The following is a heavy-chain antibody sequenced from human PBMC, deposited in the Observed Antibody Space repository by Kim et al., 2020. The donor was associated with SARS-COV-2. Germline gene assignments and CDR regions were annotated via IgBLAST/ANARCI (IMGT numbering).Heavy chain of an antibody. V-gene: IGHV3-21*01. J-gene: IGHJ3*02. CDR3: ARDHPVVTRDAFDI. Sequence: GGSLRLSCAASGFTFSSYSMNWVRQAPGKGLEWVSSISSSSSYIYYADSVKGRFTISRDNGKNSLYLQMNSLRAEDTAVYYCARDHPVVTRDAFDIWGQGTMVTFPS. CDR1: GFTFSSYS. CDR2: ISSSSSYI. D-gene: IGHD2-15*01.